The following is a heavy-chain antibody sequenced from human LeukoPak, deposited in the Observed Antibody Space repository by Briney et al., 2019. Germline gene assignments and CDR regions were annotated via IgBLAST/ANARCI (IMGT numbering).Heavy chain of an antibody. Sequence: ASVKVSCKASGYTFTGYYMHWVRQAPGQGLEWMGWINPNSGGTNYAQKFQGWVTMTRDTSISTAYMELSRLRSDDTAVYYCARGRLEQQLDLFDPWGQGTLVTVSS. J-gene: IGHJ5*02. CDR1: GYTFTGYY. CDR3: ARGRLEQQLDLFDP. CDR2: INPNSGGT. V-gene: IGHV1-2*04. D-gene: IGHD6-13*01.